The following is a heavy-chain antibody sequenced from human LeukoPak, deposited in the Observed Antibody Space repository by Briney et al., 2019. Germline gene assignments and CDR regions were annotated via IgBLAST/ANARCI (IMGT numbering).Heavy chain of an antibody. Sequence: GGSLRLSCAASGFNFSNYAMHWVRQVPGKGLEWVAVIWYDGSIKFYTNYVKGRFTVSRDNSKNTLYLQMNILRPEDTAIYYCARDSGCGELVTYYFDYWGQGTLVTVSS. V-gene: IGHV3-33*01. CDR2: IWYDGSIK. CDR3: ARDSGCGELVTYYFDY. D-gene: IGHD3-10*01. J-gene: IGHJ4*02. CDR1: GFNFSNYA.